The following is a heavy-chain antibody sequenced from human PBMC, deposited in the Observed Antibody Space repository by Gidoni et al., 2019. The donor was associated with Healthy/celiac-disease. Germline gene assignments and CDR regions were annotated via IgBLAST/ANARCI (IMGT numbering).Heavy chain of an antibody. V-gene: IGHV3-23*01. Sequence: EVQLLESGGGLVQPGGSLRLSCSVSALTFRSYSMIWVRQSPGKGLEWVSAISGSGGSTYYADSVKCRFTISRDNSKNTLYLQMNSLRAEDTAVYYCAKNGGNPAFGYYYYYYYMDVWGKGTTVTVSS. CDR2: ISGSGGST. CDR1: ALTFRSYS. J-gene: IGHJ6*03. CDR3: AKNGGNPAFGYYYYYYYMDV. D-gene: IGHD2-15*01.